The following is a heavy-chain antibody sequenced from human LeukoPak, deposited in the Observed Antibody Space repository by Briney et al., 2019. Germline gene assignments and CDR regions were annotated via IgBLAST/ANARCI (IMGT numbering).Heavy chain of an antibody. Sequence: GGSLRLSCAASGFTFSSYAMSWVRQAPGKGLEWVSAISGSGGSTYYADSVKGRFTISRDNSKNTLYLQMNSLRAEDTAVYYCAKDKDYYGSGSPFDYWGQGTLVTVSS. J-gene: IGHJ4*02. CDR1: GFTFSSYA. CDR3: AKDKDYYGSGSPFDY. D-gene: IGHD3-10*01. CDR2: ISGSGGST. V-gene: IGHV3-23*01.